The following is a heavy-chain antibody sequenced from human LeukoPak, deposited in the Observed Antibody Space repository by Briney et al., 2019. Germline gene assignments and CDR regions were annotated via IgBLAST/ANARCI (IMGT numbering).Heavy chain of an antibody. CDR3: ARLRRWFDP. CDR2: IYYSGIT. Sequence: WETLSLTCTVSGGSVSSYYWSWIRQSPGKGLEWIGYIYYSGITNYNPSLKSRVTISVDTSKNQFSLKVTSVTAADTAVYYCARLRRWFDPWGPGTLVTVSS. J-gene: IGHJ5*02. V-gene: IGHV4-59*08. CDR1: GGSVSSYY.